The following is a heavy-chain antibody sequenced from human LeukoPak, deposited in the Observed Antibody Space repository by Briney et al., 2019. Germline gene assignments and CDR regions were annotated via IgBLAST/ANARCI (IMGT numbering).Heavy chain of an antibody. D-gene: IGHD6-25*01. CDR1: GGSISSYY. J-gene: IGHJ4*02. CDR2: IYSSGST. Sequence: SETLSLTSTVSGGSISSYYCSWIRHPAEKGLWWIGLIYSSGSTNYNPSLQSRVTMPLDTSRNQVYLRLNSVTAADTAVYYCARDLSSSARVGDYWGQGTLVTVSS. V-gene: IGHV4-4*07. CDR3: ARDLSSSARVGDY.